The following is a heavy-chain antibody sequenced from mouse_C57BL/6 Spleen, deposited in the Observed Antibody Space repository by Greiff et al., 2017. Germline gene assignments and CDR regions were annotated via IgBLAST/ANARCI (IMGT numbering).Heavy chain of an antibody. CDR3: AKTWTYYAMDY. Sequence: QVQLQQPGAELVKPGASVKMSCTASGYTFTSYWITWVKQRPGQGLEWIGDIYPGSGSTHYTEKFKSKATLTVDTSSSTAYMQLSSLTSEDSAVYYCAKTWTYYAMDYWGQGTSVTVAS. J-gene: IGHJ4*01. CDR2: IYPGSGST. V-gene: IGHV1-55*01. CDR1: GYTFTSYW.